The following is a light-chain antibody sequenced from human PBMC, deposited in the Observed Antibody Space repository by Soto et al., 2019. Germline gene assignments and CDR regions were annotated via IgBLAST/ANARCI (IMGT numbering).Light chain of an antibody. CDR1: SSNLGTGYD. V-gene: IGLV1-40*01. Sequence: QSALTQPPSVSGAPGQTVSISCTGSSSNLGTGYDVHWYQQFPGRAPKLLIYADNKRPSGVPDRISGSKSGTSASLAMAGLQAEDEANSYCQSYDVSLSAWVFGGGTQLTVL. J-gene: IGLJ3*02. CDR2: ADN. CDR3: QSYDVSLSAWV.